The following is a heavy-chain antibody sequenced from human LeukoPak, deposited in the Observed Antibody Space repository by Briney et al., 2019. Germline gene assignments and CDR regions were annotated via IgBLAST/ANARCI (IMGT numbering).Heavy chain of an antibody. D-gene: IGHD3-16*01. J-gene: IGHJ4*02. CDR2: IYYSGST. CDR1: GGSISSYF. Sequence: PPETLSLTCTVPGGSISSYFWSWIRPPPGKGQERSWYIYYSGSTNYNPSHKSRVTISVDTSKNQLSLKLSSVTAADTAVYYCARSLGVGGTYYFDYWGQGTLVTVSS. CDR3: ARSLGVGGTYYFDY. V-gene: IGHV4-59*01.